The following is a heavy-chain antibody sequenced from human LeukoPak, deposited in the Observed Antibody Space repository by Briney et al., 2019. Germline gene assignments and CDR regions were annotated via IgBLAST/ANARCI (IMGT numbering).Heavy chain of an antibody. CDR3: AKGYSGYGSYYFDY. Sequence: GGSLRLSCAASGFTFSSYTMNWVRQAPGRGLEWVSYISSSGSTTYYADSVKGRFTISRDNSKNTLYLQMNSLRAEDTAVYYCAKGYSGYGSYYFDYWGQGTLVTVSS. CDR2: ISSSGSTT. V-gene: IGHV3-48*01. CDR1: GFTFSSYT. J-gene: IGHJ4*02. D-gene: IGHD5-12*01.